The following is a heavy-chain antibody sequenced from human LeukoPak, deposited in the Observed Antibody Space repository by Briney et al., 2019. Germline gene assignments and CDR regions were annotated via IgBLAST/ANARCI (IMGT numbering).Heavy chain of an antibody. CDR2: IWYDGSNK. J-gene: IGHJ4*02. CDR3: ASSVVRGVKGSIDY. D-gene: IGHD3-10*01. Sequence: PGGSLRLSCAASGFTFSSYGMHWVRQAPGKGLEWVAVIWYDGSNKYYADSVKSRFTISRDNSKNTLYLQMNSLRAEDTAVYYCASSVVRGVKGSIDYWGQGTLVTVSS. CDR1: GFTFSSYG. V-gene: IGHV3-33*01.